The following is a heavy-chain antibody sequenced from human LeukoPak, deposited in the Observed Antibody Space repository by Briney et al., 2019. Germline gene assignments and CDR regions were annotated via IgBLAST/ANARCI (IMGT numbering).Heavy chain of an antibody. J-gene: IGHJ6*04. V-gene: IGHV3-23*01. Sequence: PGGSLRLSCAASKFTFSTFSMSWVRQAPGKGLEWVSSISGSGGYTYYADSVEGRFTISRDNAKNSLYLQMNSLRAEDTAVYYCAELGITMIGGVWGKGTTVTISS. CDR3: AELGITMIGGV. D-gene: IGHD3-10*02. CDR2: ISGSGGYT. CDR1: KFTFSTFS.